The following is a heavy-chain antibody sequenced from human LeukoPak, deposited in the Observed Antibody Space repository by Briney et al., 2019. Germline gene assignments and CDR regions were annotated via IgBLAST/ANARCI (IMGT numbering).Heavy chain of an antibody. CDR1: GFTFSSYG. CDR3: ANLLPPWIQRNAFDI. Sequence: GTSLRLSCAASGFTFSSYGMHWVRQAPGKGLEWVAVISFDGTNKYYADSVKGRFTISRDNSKNTLSLQMNSLRAEDTAVYYCANLLPPWIQRNAFDIWGQGTMVPVSS. J-gene: IGHJ3*02. CDR2: ISFDGTNK. V-gene: IGHV3-30*18. D-gene: IGHD5-18*01.